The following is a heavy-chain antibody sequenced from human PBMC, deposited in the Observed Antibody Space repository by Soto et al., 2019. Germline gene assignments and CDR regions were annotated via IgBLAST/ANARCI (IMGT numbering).Heavy chain of an antibody. V-gene: IGHV3-64D*06. Sequence: GGALRLSCSAAGFIFSSYAMHWVRQTRGKGVEYVDSINSEGASRYYADSVKGRFIISRDNCKNTLYLQMSSLGDEDAAIYYCVKDRYVDYWGQGIMVTVSS. CDR1: GFIFSSYA. J-gene: IGHJ4*02. CDR3: VKDRYVDY. CDR2: INSEGASR.